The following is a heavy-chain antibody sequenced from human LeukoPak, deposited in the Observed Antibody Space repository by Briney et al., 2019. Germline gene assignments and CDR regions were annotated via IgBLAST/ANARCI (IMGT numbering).Heavy chain of an antibody. CDR3: AKGRSSGDSCSNY. J-gene: IGHJ4*02. CDR2: ISYDGSNK. D-gene: IGHD2-15*01. CDR1: GFTFSSYG. V-gene: IGHV3-30*18. Sequence: GGSLRLSCAASGFTFSSYGMHWVRQAPGKGLEWVAVISYDGSNKYYADSVKGRFTISRDNSKNTLYLQMNSLRAEDTAVYYCAKGRSSGDSCSNYWGQGSLVTVSS.